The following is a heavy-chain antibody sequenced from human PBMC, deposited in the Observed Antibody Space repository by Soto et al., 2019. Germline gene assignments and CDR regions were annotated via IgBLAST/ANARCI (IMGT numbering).Heavy chain of an antibody. J-gene: IGHJ4*02. CDR3: ARGYDYIWGSYRYTGRPFDY. Sequence: SETLSLTCAVYGGSFSGYYWSWIRQPPGKGLEWIGEINHSGSTNYNPSLKSRVTISVDTSKNQFSLKLSSVTAADTAVYYCARGYDYIWGSYRYTGRPFDYWGQGTLVTVSS. CDR1: GGSFSGYY. CDR2: INHSGST. D-gene: IGHD3-16*02. V-gene: IGHV4-34*01.